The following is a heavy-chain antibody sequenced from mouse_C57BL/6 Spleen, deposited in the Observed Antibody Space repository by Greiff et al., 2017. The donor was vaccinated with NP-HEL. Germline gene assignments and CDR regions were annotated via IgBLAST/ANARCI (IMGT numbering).Heavy chain of an antibody. D-gene: IGHD1-1*01. J-gene: IGHJ2*01. CDR3: ARFRTTVVASFDY. Sequence: QVHVKQPGTELVKPGASVKLSCKASGYTFTSYWMHWVKQRPGQGLEWIGNINPSNGGTNYNEKFKSKATLTVDKSSSTAYMQLSSLTSEDSAVYYCARFRTTVVASFDYWGQGTTLTVSS. V-gene: IGHV1-53*01. CDR2: INPSNGGT. CDR1: GYTFTSYW.